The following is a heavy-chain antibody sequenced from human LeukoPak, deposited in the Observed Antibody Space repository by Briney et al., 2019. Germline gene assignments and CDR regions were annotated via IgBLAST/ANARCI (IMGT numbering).Heavy chain of an antibody. D-gene: IGHD2-15*01. CDR2: INHSRST. CDR1: GGSFSGYY. CDR3: ARGRGGSWYSY. J-gene: IGHJ4*02. V-gene: IGHV4-34*01. Sequence: PSETLSLTCAVYGGSFSGYYWSWIRQPPGKGLEWIGEINHSRSTNYNPSLKSRVTISVDTSKNQFSLKLSSVTAADTAVYYCARGRGGSWYSYWGQGTLVTVSS.